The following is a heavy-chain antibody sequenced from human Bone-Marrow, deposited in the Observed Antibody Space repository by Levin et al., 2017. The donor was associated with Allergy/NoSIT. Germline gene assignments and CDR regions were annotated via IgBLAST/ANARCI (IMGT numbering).Heavy chain of an antibody. CDR3: AREGPTVVTPRTEYYFDY. D-gene: IGHD4-23*01. CDR1: GFTVSSNY. Sequence: GVSLRLSCAASGFTVSSNYMSWVRQAPGKGLEWVSVIYSGGSTYYADSVKGRFTISRDNSKNTLYLQMNSLRAEDTAVYYCAREGPTVVTPRTEYYFDYWGQGTLVTVSS. J-gene: IGHJ4*02. V-gene: IGHV3-53*01. CDR2: IYSGGST.